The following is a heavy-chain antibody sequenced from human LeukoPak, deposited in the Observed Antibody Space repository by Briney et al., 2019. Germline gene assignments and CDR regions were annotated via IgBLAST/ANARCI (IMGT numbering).Heavy chain of an antibody. J-gene: IGHJ5*02. CDR3: AKDPWVYYDSSGYYYA. D-gene: IGHD3-22*01. CDR1: GFTFSSYT. CDR2: FSAGGGGT. V-gene: IGHV3-23*01. Sequence: GGSLRLSCAASGFTFSSYTMNWVRQAPGRGLEWVSAFSAGGGGTYYADSVKGRFIISRDNSKSTLYLQMNSLRAEDTAVYYCAKDPWVYYDSSGYYYAWGQGTLVTVSS.